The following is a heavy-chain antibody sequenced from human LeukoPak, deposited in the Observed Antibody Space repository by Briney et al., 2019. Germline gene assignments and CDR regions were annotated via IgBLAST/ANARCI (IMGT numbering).Heavy chain of an antibody. CDR1: GFTFSSYG. J-gene: IGHJ4*02. D-gene: IGHD1-26*01. Sequence: PGGSLRLSCAASGFTFSSYGMHWVRQAPGKGLEWLSVISSDGNNKYYADSVKGRFTISRDNSKNTLYLQMNSLRAEDTAMYYCAKRYSGSGGPYHFDYWGQGTLVTVSS. CDR3: AKRYSGSGGPYHFDY. V-gene: IGHV3-30*18. CDR2: ISSDGNNK.